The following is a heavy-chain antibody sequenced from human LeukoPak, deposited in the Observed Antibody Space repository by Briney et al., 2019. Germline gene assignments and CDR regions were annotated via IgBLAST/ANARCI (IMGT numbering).Heavy chain of an antibody. D-gene: IGHD6-13*01. V-gene: IGHV3-74*01. CDR3: ARAFAGSSWSN. CDR2: INSDGSST. J-gene: IGHJ4*02. CDR1: GFTLSSYW. Sequence: PGGSLRPSCAASGFTLSSYWMHWVRQAPGKGLVWVSRINSDGSSTSYADSVKGRFTISRDNAKNTLYLQMNSLRAEDTAVYYCARAFAGSSWSNWGQGTLVTVSS.